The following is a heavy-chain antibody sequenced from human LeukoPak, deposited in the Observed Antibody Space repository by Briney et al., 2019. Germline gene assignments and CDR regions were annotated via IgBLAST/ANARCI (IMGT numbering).Heavy chain of an antibody. CDR2: INHSGST. CDR3: ARGVPAPNFYYYCGMDV. CDR1: GGSFSGYY. D-gene: IGHD2-2*01. J-gene: IGHJ6*02. Sequence: SETLSLTCAVYGGSFSGYYWSWIREPPGKGLEWIGEINHSGSTNYNPSLKSRVTISVDTSKNQFSLKLSSVTAADTAVYYCARGVPAPNFYYYCGMDVWGQGTTVTVSS. V-gene: IGHV4-34*01.